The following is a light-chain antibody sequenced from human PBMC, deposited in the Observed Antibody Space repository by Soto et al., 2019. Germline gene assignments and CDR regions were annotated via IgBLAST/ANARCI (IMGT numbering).Light chain of an antibody. CDR1: QDINDR. CDR2: DAS. Sequence: DIQMTQSASSLSASVGDRVTITCQASQDINDRLNWYQQKPGKAPKILISDASSLETGVPSRFSGDGSGTDFTLTINNLQPEDFAPYHCQQFDSLPYTFGQGNSLEI. V-gene: IGKV1-33*01. J-gene: IGKJ2*01. CDR3: QQFDSLPYT.